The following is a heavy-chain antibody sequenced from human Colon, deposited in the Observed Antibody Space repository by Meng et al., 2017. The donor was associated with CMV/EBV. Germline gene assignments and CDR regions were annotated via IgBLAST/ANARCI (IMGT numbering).Heavy chain of an antibody. D-gene: IGHD3-22*01. CDR3: ARDEGWGDSGGYYATWFDP. CDR1: GSSFSNSW. CDR2: TNEDGSDK. Sequence: GGSLRLSCAASGSSFSNSWMIWVRRAPGKGLEWVAKTNEDGSDKYYVDSVKGRFTIFRDNAKNSVYLQMNSLRAEDTAVYYCARDEGWGDSGGYYATWFDPWGQGTLVTVSS. J-gene: IGHJ5*02. V-gene: IGHV3-7*01.